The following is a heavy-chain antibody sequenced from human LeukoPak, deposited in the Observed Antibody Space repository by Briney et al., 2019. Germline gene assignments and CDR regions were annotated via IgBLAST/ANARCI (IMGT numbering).Heavy chain of an antibody. D-gene: IGHD2-2*01. J-gene: IGHJ4*02. Sequence: GGSLRLSCAASGFTFSTSSMNWVRQTPWKGLEWISYIRGSSTTIYYADSVKGRFTISRDNAKNSLYLQMNDLRVEDTGVYFCARDARSHCGTDACYGPYFDYWGQGSLVTVSS. CDR2: IRGSSTTI. CDR1: GFTFSTSS. V-gene: IGHV3-48*01. CDR3: ARDARSHCGTDACYGPYFDY.